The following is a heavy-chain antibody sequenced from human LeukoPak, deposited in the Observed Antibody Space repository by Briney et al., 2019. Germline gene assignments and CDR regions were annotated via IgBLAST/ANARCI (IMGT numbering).Heavy chain of an antibody. CDR1: GFTFSSYA. D-gene: IGHD4-17*01. V-gene: IGHV3-48*04. CDR2: ISSSRSTI. J-gene: IGHJ4*02. Sequence: QPGGSLRLSCAASGFTFSSYAMSRVRQAPGKGPEWVSYISSSRSTIYYADSVKGRFTISRDNAKNSLYLQMNSLRAEDTAVYYCARAPTDDYGDYSFDYWGKGTLVTVSS. CDR3: ARAPTDDYGDYSFDY.